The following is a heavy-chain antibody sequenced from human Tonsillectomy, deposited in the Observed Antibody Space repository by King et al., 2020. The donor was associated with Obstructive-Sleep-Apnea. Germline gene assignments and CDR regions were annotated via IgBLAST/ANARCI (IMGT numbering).Heavy chain of an antibody. J-gene: IGHJ6*02. D-gene: IGHD6-6*01. CDR2: INHSGST. Sequence: VQPQQWGAGLLQPSETLSLTCAVYGGSFSGHYWSWIRQPPEKGLEWIGEINHSGSTNSNPSLKSRVTISVDTSKNQFSLKLSSVTAADTAVYYCAGGSNYDYYYGLDVWGQGTTVTVSS. V-gene: IGHV4-34*01. CDR1: GGSFSGHY. CDR3: AGGSNYDYYYGLDV.